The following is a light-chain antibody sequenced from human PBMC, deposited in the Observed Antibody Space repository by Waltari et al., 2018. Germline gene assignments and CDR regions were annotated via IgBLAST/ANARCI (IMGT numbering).Light chain of an antibody. CDR3: CSYAGSGTYV. Sequence: QSALTQPASVSGTPGQSLTISCTGTNSDVWTYNLFSWYQHHPGEAPKLMICEVIKRPSGVSNRFSGSKSGNTASLTISGLQAEDEADYYCCSYAGSGTYVFGTGTKVTVL. CDR1: NSDVWTYNL. CDR2: EVI. J-gene: IGLJ1*01. V-gene: IGLV2-23*02.